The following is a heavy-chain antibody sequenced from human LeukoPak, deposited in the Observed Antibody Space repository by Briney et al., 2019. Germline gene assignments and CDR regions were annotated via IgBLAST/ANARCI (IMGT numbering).Heavy chain of an antibody. CDR3: AKGLSGRILGGSWYPTDAFDI. D-gene: IGHD6-13*01. V-gene: IGHV3-23*01. Sequence: GGSLRLSCAASGFTFSSYSMNWVRQAPGKGLEWVSAISGSGGSTYCADSVKGRFTISRDNSKNTLYLQMNSLRAEDTAVYYCAKGLSGRILGGSWYPTDAFDIWGQGTMVTVSS. CDR1: GFTFSSYS. J-gene: IGHJ3*02. CDR2: ISGSGGST.